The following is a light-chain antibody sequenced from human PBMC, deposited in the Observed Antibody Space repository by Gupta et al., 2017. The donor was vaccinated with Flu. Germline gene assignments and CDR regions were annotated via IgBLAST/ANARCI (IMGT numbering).Light chain of an antibody. CDR1: SSDIGAGND. CDR3: QSYDRSLSGWV. Sequence: QSVLTQPPSLSGAPGQTVTLSCTGSSSDIGAGNDVYWYQHLPGTVPKLLIFANTNRPSGVPDRFSGSKSGTSASLAITGLQAEDEADYYCQSYDRSLSGWVFGGGTKLTVL. J-gene: IGLJ3*02. V-gene: IGLV1-40*01. CDR2: ANT.